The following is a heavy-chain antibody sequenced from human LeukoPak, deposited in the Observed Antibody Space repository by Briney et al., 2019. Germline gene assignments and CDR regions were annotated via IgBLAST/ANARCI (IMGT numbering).Heavy chain of an antibody. CDR2: IKFDGSEK. J-gene: IGHJ4*02. V-gene: IGHV3-7*01. CDR1: GFSFNGYW. Sequence: GGSLRLSCAASGFSFNGYWMSWVRQPPGKGLEWVANIKFDGSEKYYVDSVKGRLTISRDNAKNSLYLQMNGLRADDTAVYYCVRDNRGVFDYWGQGTLVTVSS. CDR3: VRDNRGVFDY. D-gene: IGHD2/OR15-2a*01.